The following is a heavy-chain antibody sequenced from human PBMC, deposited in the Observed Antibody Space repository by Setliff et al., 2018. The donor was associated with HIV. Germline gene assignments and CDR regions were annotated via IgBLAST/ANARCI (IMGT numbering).Heavy chain of an antibody. J-gene: IGHJ3*01. CDR1: GFTFSSYG. V-gene: IGHV3-30*18. CDR3: AKIPHTGDSAYDV. D-gene: IGHD7-27*01. Sequence: SLRLSCAASGFTFSSYGMHWVRQAPGKGLEWVSLISYDGSNKYYADSVKGRFSISRDNPKNTVYLQMNSLRAEDTALYYCAKIPHTGDSAYDVWGQGTMVTVSS. CDR2: ISYDGSNK.